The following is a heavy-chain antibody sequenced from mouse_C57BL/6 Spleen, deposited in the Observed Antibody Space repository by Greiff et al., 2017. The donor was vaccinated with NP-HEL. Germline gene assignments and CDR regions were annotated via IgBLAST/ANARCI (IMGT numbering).Heavy chain of an antibody. CDR3: ARGGETYFDY. J-gene: IGHJ2*01. CDR2: INYDGSST. CDR1: GFTFSDYY. Sequence: EVNLVESEGGLVQPGSSMKLSCTASGFTFSDYYMAWVRQVPEKGLEWVANINYDGSSTYYLDSLKSRFIISRDNAKNILYLQMSSLKSEDTATYYCARGGETYFDYWGQGTTLTVSS. V-gene: IGHV5-16*01.